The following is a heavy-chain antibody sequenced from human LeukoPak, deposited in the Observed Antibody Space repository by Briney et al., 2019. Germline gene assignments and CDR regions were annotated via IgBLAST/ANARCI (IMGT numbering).Heavy chain of an antibody. CDR1: GFILSNYW. V-gene: IGHV3-74*01. CDR3: TRDLGWLQTPDH. Sequence: GGSLRLSCVASGFILSNYWMHWVRHAPGKGLVWVSRINSDGISISYADSVKGRFTISRDNAKNTLYLQMNSLRAEDTAVYYCTRDLGWLQTPDHWGQGTLVTV. D-gene: IGHD5-24*01. J-gene: IGHJ4*02. CDR2: INSDGISI.